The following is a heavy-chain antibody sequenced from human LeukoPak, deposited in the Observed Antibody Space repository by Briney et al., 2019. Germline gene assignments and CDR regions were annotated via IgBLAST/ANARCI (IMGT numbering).Heavy chain of an antibody. CDR1: GYTFTSYY. D-gene: IGHD3-22*01. V-gene: IGHV1-69*13. CDR2: IIPIFGTA. Sequence: SVKVSCTASGYTFTSYYMHWVRQAPGQGLEWMGGIIPIFGTASCAQKFQGRVTITADESTSTAYMELSSLRSEDTAVYYCARGDYDSSGYFLPNDYWGQGTLVTVSS. CDR3: ARGDYDSSGYFLPNDY. J-gene: IGHJ4*02.